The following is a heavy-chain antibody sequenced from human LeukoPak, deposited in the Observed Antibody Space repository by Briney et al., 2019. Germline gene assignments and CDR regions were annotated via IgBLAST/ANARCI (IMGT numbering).Heavy chain of an antibody. CDR3: ARHYGP. J-gene: IGHJ5*02. Sequence: PSETLSLTCTVSGGSISYYYWGWIRQPPGKGLEWIGSIYDSGSTYYNPSLRSRVAISVDTSKNQFSLKLNSVTAADTAVYYCARHYGPWGQGTLVTVSS. D-gene: IGHD3-10*01. CDR1: GGSISYYY. V-gene: IGHV4-39*01. CDR2: IYDSGST.